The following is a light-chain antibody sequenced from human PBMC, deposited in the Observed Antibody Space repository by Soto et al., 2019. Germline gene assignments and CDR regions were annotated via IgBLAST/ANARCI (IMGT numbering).Light chain of an antibody. J-gene: IGLJ2*01. CDR2: MNE. CDR3: VAWDDSLSGLE. V-gene: IGLV1-47*01. CDR1: TSNIGSNY. Sequence: QPVLTQSPSASGTPGQRVTISCSGGTSNIGSNYVYWYQQLPGTAPKLLIYMNERRPSGVPDRFSGSKIGTSASLAISGLRSEDEADYYCVAWDDSLSGLEFGGGTKLTVL.